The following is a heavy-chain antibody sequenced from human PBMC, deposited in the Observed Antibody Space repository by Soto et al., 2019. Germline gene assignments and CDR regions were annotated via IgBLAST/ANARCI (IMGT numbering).Heavy chain of an antibody. D-gene: IGHD2-2*01. J-gene: IGHJ6*02. CDR1: GFTFSSYG. CDR3: AKAHPPSAYCSSTSCQIDYYYYGMDV. Sequence: QVQLVESGGGVVQPGRSLRLSCAASGFTFSSYGMHWVRQAPGKGLEWVAVISYDGSNKYYADSVKGRFTISRDNSKNTMDLQMNSLRAEDTAVYYCAKAHPPSAYCSSTSCQIDYYYYGMDVWGQGTTVTVSS. CDR2: ISYDGSNK. V-gene: IGHV3-30*18.